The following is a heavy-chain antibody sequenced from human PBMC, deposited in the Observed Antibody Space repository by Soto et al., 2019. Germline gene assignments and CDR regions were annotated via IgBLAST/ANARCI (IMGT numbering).Heavy chain of an antibody. Sequence: QVQLQQWGAGLLKPSETLSLNCAVNGGSLSGYYWSWIRQPPGKGLEWIGEIKDDGRTNYSPSLKSRATISAETSNNQFSLCLYSGTAADPGVYYCARGQAGVVATLWDQGTLVTVSS. J-gene: IGHJ4*02. V-gene: IGHV4-34*01. D-gene: IGHD5-12*01. CDR1: GGSLSGYY. CDR3: ARGQAGVVATL. CDR2: IKDDGRT.